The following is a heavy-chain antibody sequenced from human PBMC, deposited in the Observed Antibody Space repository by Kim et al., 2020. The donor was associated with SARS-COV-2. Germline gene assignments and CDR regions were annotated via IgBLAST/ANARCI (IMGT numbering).Heavy chain of an antibody. J-gene: IGHJ6*02. CDR1: GGSISSSSYY. Sequence: SETLSLTCTVSGGSISSSSYYWGWIRQPPGKGLEWIGIIYYSGSTYYNPSLKSRVTISVDTSKNQFSLKLSSVTAADTAVYYCACPGALWFGELLRSYYYGMDVWGQGTTVTVSS. V-gene: IGHV4-39*01. D-gene: IGHD3-10*01. CDR3: ACPGALWFGELLRSYYYGMDV. CDR2: IYYSGST.